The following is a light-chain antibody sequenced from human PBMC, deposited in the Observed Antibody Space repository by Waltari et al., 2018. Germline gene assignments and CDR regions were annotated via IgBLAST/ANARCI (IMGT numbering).Light chain of an antibody. CDR2: RND. CDR3: ASWDDSLRGVV. V-gene: IGLV1-47*01. Sequence: QSVLTQPPSASGTPGQRVTISCSGSSSNIGNNYVYWYQQFPGAAPQFLSYRNDKRPSGVPDRFAGSKSGTSASLTISGLRSEDEADYYCASWDDSLRGVVFGGGTKLTAL. J-gene: IGLJ2*01. CDR1: SSNIGNNY.